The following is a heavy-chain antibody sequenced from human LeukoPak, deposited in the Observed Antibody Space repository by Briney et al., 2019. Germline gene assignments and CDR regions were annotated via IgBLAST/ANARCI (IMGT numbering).Heavy chain of an antibody. D-gene: IGHD6-6*01. CDR1: GGSFSGYY. V-gene: IGHV4-34*01. CDR3: AREALSSSAIDY. J-gene: IGHJ4*02. CDR2: INHSGST. Sequence: SETLSLTCAVYGGSFSGYYWSWIRQPPGKGLEWIGEINHSGSTNYNPSLKCRVTISVDTSKNQFSLKLSSVTAADTAVYYCAREALSSSAIDYWGQGTLVTVSS.